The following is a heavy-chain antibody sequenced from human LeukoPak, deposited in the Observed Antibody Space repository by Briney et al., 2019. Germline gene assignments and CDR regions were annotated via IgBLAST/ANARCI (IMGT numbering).Heavy chain of an antibody. V-gene: IGHV3-48*04. J-gene: IGHJ4*02. Sequence: GGSLRLSCAASGFTFSSYSMNWVRQAPGKGLEWVSYISSSSSTIYYADSVKGRFTISRDNAKNSLYLQMNSLRAEDTAVYYCARWLTGIAADGTSPFDYWGQGTLVTVSS. CDR3: ARWLTGIAADGTSPFDY. CDR1: GFTFSSYS. D-gene: IGHD6-13*01. CDR2: ISSSSSTI.